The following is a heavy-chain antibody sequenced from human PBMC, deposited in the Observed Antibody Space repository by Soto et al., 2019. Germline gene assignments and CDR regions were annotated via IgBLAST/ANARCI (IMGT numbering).Heavy chain of an antibody. CDR3: ARQRTSVVSKAYFYX. CDR2: IYYSGST. Sequence: PSETLSLTCTVTGDSISSISYYWGWIRQPPGKGLELIGSIYYSGSTYNDPSLRSRVSMSIDTSKDQFSLKLKSVTAADTALYLCARQRTSVVSKAYFYXWGPGSLFTVSX. V-gene: IGHV4-39*01. J-gene: IGHJ4*02. D-gene: IGHD6-6*01. CDR1: GDSISSISYY.